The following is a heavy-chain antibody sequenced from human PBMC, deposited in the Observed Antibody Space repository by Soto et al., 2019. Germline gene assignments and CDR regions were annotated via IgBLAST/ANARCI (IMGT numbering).Heavy chain of an antibody. V-gene: IGHV4-61*01. CDR2: IYYSGST. J-gene: IGHJ6*02. Sequence: PSETLSLTCTVSVGSVSSGSYYWSWIRQPPGKGLEWIGYIYYSGSTNYNPSLKSRVTISVDTSKNQFSLKLSSVTAADTAVYYCARGSRNWKDYYYGMDVWGQGTTVTVSS. D-gene: IGHD1-20*01. CDR1: VGSVSSGSYY. CDR3: ARGSRNWKDYYYGMDV.